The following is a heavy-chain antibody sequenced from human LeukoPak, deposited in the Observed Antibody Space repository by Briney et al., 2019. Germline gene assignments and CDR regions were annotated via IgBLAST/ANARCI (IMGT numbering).Heavy chain of an antibody. CDR2: INSVGSST. D-gene: IGHD5-18*01. V-gene: IGHV3-74*01. CDR3: ARKGGYGLDFDY. CDR1: GYTFSSFW. Sequence: GGSLRLSCAASGYTFSSFWMHWVRQAPGKGLVWVSRINSVGSSTSYADSVKGRFTISRDNAKNTLYLQMNSLRAEDTAVYYWARKGGYGLDFDYWGQGTLVTVSS. J-gene: IGHJ4*02.